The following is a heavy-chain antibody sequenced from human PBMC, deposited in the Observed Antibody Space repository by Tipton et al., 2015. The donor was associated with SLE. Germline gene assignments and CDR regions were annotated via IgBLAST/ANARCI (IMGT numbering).Heavy chain of an antibody. CDR3: ARDGGEDSSTSLDY. CDR1: GGSISSYY. J-gene: IGHJ4*02. Sequence: TLSLTCTVSGGSISSYYWSWIRQPPGKGLEWIGYIYYSGSTNYNPSLKSRVTISVDTSKNQFSPKLSSVTAADTAVYYCARDGGEDSSTSLDYWGQGTLVTVSS. V-gene: IGHV4-59*01. D-gene: IGHD2-2*01. CDR2: IYYSGST.